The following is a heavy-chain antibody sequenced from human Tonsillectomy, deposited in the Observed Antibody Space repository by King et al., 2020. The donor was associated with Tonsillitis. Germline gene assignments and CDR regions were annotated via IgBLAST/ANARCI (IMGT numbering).Heavy chain of an antibody. V-gene: IGHV3-7*03. CDR3: ARLNLGSRHGMDV. CDR1: DFTFNRHW. Sequence: DVQLVESGGHLVQPGGSLRLSCATSDFTFNRHWMTWVRQAPGKGLEWVANVNQDGSDKYYADSVQGRFTISRDNAKNSLFLQMNSLRADDTAVYYCARLNLGSRHGMDVWGQGTTVTVSS. D-gene: IGHD6-6*01. CDR2: VNQDGSDK. J-gene: IGHJ6*02.